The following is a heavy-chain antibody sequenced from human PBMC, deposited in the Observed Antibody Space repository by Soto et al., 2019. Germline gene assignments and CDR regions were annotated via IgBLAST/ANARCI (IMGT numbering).Heavy chain of an antibody. J-gene: IGHJ3*02. CDR2: ISHSGGT. Sequence: QVQLQQWGAGLLKPAETLSLTCAVYGGFVSSGSYYWSWIRQPPGKGLEWIGEISHSGGTHFNSSLRSRVTISVDPSKNQFSLKMSSVTAADTALYYCARVERGTATTVVDAFDICGPGTMVTVSS. CDR3: ARVERGTATTVVDAFDI. V-gene: IGHV4-34*01. D-gene: IGHD1-1*01. CDR1: GGFVSSGSYY.